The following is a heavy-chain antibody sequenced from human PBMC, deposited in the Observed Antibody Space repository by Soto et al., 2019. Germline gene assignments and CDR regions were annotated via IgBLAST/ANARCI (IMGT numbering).Heavy chain of an antibody. J-gene: IGHJ5*02. V-gene: IGHV4-59*01. CDR1: GGSISRYF. Sequence: SETLSLTCTVSGGSISRYFWSWIRQPPGKGPEWIGYINYSGSTNYNPSLKSRVTISLDTSKTQFSLKLSSVTAADTAVYYCARDQGSSSWFWFDPWGQGTLVTVSS. D-gene: IGHD6-13*01. CDR3: ARDQGSSSWFWFDP. CDR2: INYSGST.